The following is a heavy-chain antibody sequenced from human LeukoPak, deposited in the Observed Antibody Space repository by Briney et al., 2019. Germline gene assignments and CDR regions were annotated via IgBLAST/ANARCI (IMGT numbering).Heavy chain of an antibody. CDR3: ARGGYYDTSGFYIT. J-gene: IGHJ4*02. CDR1: GASISSFY. CDR2: VFTSGNN. Sequence: SETLSLTCTVSGASISSFYWSWIRQPAGKGLEWIGRVFTSGNNNYNPSLKSRVIMSLDTSKKLFSLKLTSVTAADTAVYYCARGGYYDTSGFYITWGQGTLVTVSS. D-gene: IGHD3-22*01. V-gene: IGHV4-4*07.